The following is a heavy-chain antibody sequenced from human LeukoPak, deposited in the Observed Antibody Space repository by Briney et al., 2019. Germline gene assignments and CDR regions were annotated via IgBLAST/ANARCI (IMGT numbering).Heavy chain of an antibody. CDR3: AKDGSLDY. J-gene: IGHJ4*02. D-gene: IGHD2-15*01. Sequence: GGSLRLSCAASGFTFSSYAMHWVRQAPGKGLEWVAVISYDGSNKYYADSVKGRFTISRDNSKNTLYLQMNSLRAEDTAVYYCAKDGSLDYWGQGTLVTVSS. CDR2: ISYDGSNK. V-gene: IGHV3-30*04. CDR1: GFTFSSYA.